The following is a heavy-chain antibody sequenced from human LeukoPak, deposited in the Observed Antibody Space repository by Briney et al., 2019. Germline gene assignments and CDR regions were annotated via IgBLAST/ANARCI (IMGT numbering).Heavy chain of an antibody. V-gene: IGHV4-34*01. CDR3: ARPGGYSSGWYGGYYFDY. CDR2: INHSEST. Sequence: PSETLSLTCAVYGGSFSGYYWSWIRQPPGKGLEWIGEINHSESTNYNPSLKSRVTISVDTSKNQCSLKLSSVTAADTAVYYCARPGGYSSGWYGGYYFDYWGQGTLVTVSS. D-gene: IGHD6-19*01. CDR1: GGSFSGYY. J-gene: IGHJ4*02.